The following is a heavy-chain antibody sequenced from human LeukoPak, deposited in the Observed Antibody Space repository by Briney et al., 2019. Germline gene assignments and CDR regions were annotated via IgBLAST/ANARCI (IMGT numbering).Heavy chain of an antibody. D-gene: IGHD3-22*01. Sequence: PSETLSLTCTVSGGSLSSYYWSWIRQPAGKGLEWIGRIYTSGSTNYNPSLKSRVTMSVDTSKNQFSLKLSSVTAADTAVYYRARDDGYYYDSSGYYGYWGQGTLVTVSS. J-gene: IGHJ4*02. V-gene: IGHV4-4*07. CDR2: IYTSGST. CDR3: ARDDGYYYDSSGYYGY. CDR1: GGSLSSYY.